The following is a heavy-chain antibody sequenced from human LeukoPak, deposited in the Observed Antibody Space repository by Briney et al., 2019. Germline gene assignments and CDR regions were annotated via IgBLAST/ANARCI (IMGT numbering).Heavy chain of an antibody. D-gene: IGHD6-13*01. CDR1: GYTFTSYG. Sequence: ASVKVSFKASGYTFTSYGISWVRQAPGQGLEWMGWISAYNGNTNYAQKFQGRVTMTRNTSISTAYMELNSLRSDDTAVFYCARGGGSTWTQRGYFHPWGQGTLVTVSS. CDR2: ISAYNGNT. CDR3: ARGGGSTWTQRGYFHP. V-gene: IGHV1-18*01. J-gene: IGHJ1*01.